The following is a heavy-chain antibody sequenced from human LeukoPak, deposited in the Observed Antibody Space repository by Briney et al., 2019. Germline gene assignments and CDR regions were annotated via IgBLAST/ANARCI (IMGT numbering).Heavy chain of an antibody. CDR3: AREILGGFHPGAY. J-gene: IGHJ4*02. Sequence: SETLSLTCTVSRDSTTNNFWRCFRHPPGKGRVGIGEIHRSGRPTYNPHLPSRVTISIARSRNRIALELSSVPAADTAVYYCAREILGGFHPGAYWGQGTLVTVSS. CDR1: RDSTTNNF. CDR2: IHRSGRP. V-gene: IGHV4-59*12. D-gene: IGHD3-10*01.